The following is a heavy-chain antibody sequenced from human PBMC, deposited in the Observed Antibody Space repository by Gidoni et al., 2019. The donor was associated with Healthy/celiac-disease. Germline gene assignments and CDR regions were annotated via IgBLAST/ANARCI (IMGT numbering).Heavy chain of an antibody. D-gene: IGHD1-7*01. J-gene: IGHJ5*02. Sequence: EVQLVESGGGLVQPGGSLRLSCAASGFTFSSYEMNWVRQAPGKGLEWVSYISSSGSTIYYADSVKGRFTISRDNAKNSLYLQMNSLRAEDTAVYYCARDMELPWFDPWGQGTLVTVSS. CDR3: ARDMELPWFDP. CDR2: ISSSGSTI. CDR1: GFTFSSYE. V-gene: IGHV3-48*03.